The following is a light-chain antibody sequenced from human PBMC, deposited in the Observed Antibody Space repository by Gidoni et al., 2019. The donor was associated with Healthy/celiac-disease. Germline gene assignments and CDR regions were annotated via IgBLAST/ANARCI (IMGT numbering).Light chain of an antibody. CDR3: QVWDSSSDHVV. J-gene: IGLJ2*01. V-gene: IGLV3-21*03. Sequence: SYVLTQPPSVSVAPGKTARITCGGNNIRGKSVHWYQQKPGQAPVLVVYDDSDRPSGIPDRFSGSNSGNTATLTISRVEAGDEADYYCQVWDSSSDHVVFGGGTKLTVL. CDR2: DDS. CDR1: NIRGKS.